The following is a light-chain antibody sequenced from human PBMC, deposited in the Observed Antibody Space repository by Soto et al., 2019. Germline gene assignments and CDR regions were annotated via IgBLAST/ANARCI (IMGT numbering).Light chain of an antibody. J-gene: IGKJ1*01. CDR3: QQSYSTPPT. Sequence: DIQMTQSPSSLSASVGARVTITCRASQSISSYFNWYQQKPGKAPKLLIYAASSLQSGVPSRFSGSGSGTDFTLTISSLQPEDFATYYCQQSYSTPPTFGQGTKVDIK. CDR1: QSISSY. V-gene: IGKV1-39*01. CDR2: AAS.